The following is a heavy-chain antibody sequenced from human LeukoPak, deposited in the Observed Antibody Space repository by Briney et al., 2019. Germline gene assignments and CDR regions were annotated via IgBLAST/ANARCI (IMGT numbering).Heavy chain of an antibody. V-gene: IGHV3-21*01. CDR3: ARVIRRSGSYLADDY. Sequence: GGSLRLSCAASGFTFSSYSMNWVRQAPGKGLEWVSSIGSSSSYIYYADSVKGRFTISRDNAKNSLYLQMNSLRAEDTAVYYCARVIRRSGSYLADDYWGQGTLVTVSS. J-gene: IGHJ4*02. CDR2: IGSSSSYI. D-gene: IGHD1-26*01. CDR1: GFTFSSYS.